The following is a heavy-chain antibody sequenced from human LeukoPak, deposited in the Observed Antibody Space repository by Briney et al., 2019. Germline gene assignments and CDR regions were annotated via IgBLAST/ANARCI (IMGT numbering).Heavy chain of an antibody. D-gene: IGHD3-9*01. V-gene: IGHV4-4*07. CDR2: IYTSGST. Sequence: SETLSLTCTVSGGSISNYYWSWIRQPAGKGLEWIGRIYTSGSTNYNPSLKSRVTMSVDTSKNQFSLKLSSVTAADTAVYYCARGGNFDWLLPFDYWGQGTLVTVSS. CDR3: ARGGNFDWLLPFDY. J-gene: IGHJ4*02. CDR1: GGSISNYY.